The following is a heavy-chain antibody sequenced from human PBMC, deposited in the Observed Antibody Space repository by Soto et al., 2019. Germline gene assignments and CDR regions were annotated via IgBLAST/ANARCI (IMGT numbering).Heavy chain of an antibody. Sequence: GESLKISCKGSGYSFTSYWISWVRQMPGKGLEWTGRIDPSDSYTNYSPSFQGHVTISADKSISTAYLQWSSLKASDTAMYYCARQSIVVVPAAPYYGMDVWGQGTTVTVSS. CDR3: ARQSIVVVPAAPYYGMDV. D-gene: IGHD2-2*01. V-gene: IGHV5-10-1*01. CDR2: IDPSDSYT. J-gene: IGHJ6*02. CDR1: GYSFTSYW.